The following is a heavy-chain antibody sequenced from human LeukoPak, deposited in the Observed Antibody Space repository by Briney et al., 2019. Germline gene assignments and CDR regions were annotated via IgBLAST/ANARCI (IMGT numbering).Heavy chain of an antibody. CDR1: GYTFTGYY. CDR2: INPNSGGT. V-gene: IGHV1-2*02. CDR3: ARGGSSKNEYYYYMDV. J-gene: IGHJ6*03. Sequence: GASVKVSCKASGYTFTGYYMHWVRQAPGQGLEWMGWINPNSGGTNYAQKFQGRVTMTRDTSISTAYMELSRLRSDDTAVYYCARGGSSKNEYYYYMDVWPKATKVNVCS. D-gene: IGHD6-13*01.